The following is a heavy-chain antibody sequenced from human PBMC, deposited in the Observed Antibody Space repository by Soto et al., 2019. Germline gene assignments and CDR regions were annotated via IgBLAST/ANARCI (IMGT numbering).Heavy chain of an antibody. CDR3: ARERPAPYNYYGMDV. Sequence: QVQLVQSGGEVKKPGASVKVSCKTSGYSFTTYGISWVRQAPGQGLEWMGWISAYNGNTNYAQKLQGRVTMTTDTSTSTAYMELRSLRSDDTAVYYCARERPAPYNYYGMDVWGQGSTVTVSS. J-gene: IGHJ6*02. V-gene: IGHV1-18*01. CDR1: GYSFTTYG. CDR2: ISAYNGNT. D-gene: IGHD6-6*01.